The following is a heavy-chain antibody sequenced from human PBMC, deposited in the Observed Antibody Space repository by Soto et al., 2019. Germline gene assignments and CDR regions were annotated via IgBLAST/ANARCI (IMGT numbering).Heavy chain of an antibody. J-gene: IGHJ4*02. Sequence: GGSLRLSCAASGFTFSSYSMNWVRQGPGKGLEWVSSISSSSSYIYYADSVKGRFTISRDNAKNSLYLQMNSLRAEDTAVYYCAREMDTAMVPYYFDYWGQGTLVTVSS. CDR3: AREMDTAMVPYYFDY. CDR2: ISSSSSYI. D-gene: IGHD5-18*01. CDR1: GFTFSSYS. V-gene: IGHV3-21*01.